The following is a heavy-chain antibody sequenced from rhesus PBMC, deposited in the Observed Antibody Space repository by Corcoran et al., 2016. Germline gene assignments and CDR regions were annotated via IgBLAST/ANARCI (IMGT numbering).Heavy chain of an antibody. CDR2: ISGYSSYT. V-gene: IGHV3-115*02. CDR1: GFTFSGYE. CDR3: ARQHTYSSGWSAFDY. J-gene: IGHJ4*01. D-gene: IGHD6S26*01. Sequence: EVQLAESGGGLVQPGGSLRLSCAASGFTFSGYEMHWVRQAPGKGLEAFSVISGYSSYTHYADSFKGRFTYARDNAKNSLSLQMNSLRAEDTAVYYCARQHTYSSGWSAFDYWGPGVLVTVSS.